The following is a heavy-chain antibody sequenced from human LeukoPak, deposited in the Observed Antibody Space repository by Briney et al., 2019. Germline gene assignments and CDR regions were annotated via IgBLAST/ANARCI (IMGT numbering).Heavy chain of an antibody. J-gene: IGHJ4*02. Sequence: GRSLRLSCAASGFTFSSYGMHWVRQAPGKGLEWVAVISYDGSNKYYADSVKGRFTISRDNSKNTLYLQMNNLRAEDTAVYYCAKDLELAVAGTFDYWGQGTLVTVSS. D-gene: IGHD6-19*01. V-gene: IGHV3-30*18. CDR3: AKDLELAVAGTFDY. CDR1: GFTFSSYG. CDR2: ISYDGSNK.